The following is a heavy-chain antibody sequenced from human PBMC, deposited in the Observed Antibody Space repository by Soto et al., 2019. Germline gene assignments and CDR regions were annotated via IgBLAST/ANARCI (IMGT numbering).Heavy chain of an antibody. Sequence: AASGKVSCKASGYTFTSYYIHWVRNAPGQGLEWMGIINPSGGSTSYAQKFQGRVTMTRDTSTSTVYMELSSLRSEDTAVYYCARSGSRWLQSPVDYWGQGTLVTVSS. CDR2: INPSGGST. J-gene: IGHJ4*02. D-gene: IGHD5-12*01. CDR1: GYTFTSYY. CDR3: ARSGSRWLQSPVDY. V-gene: IGHV1-46*03.